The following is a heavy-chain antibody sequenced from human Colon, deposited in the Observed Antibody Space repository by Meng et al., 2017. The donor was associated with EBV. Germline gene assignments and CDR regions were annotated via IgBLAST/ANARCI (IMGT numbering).Heavy chain of an antibody. CDR3: AKVRDISSDSSSYYDY. Sequence: GGVKRPGASVQVSCRATGYTFTGYYLHWVRQAPGQGLEWMGWINPNSGGTNYAQKFQGRVTMTRDTSISTAYMELSRLRSDDTAIYYCAKVRDISSDSSSYYDYWGQGTLVTVSS. D-gene: IGHD3-22*01. J-gene: IGHJ4*02. CDR1: GYTFTGYY. CDR2: INPNSGGT. V-gene: IGHV1-2*02.